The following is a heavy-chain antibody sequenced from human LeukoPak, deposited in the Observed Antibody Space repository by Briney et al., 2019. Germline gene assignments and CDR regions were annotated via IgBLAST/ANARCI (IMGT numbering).Heavy chain of an antibody. V-gene: IGHV3-21*04. D-gene: IGHD1-26*01. CDR3: AKTSSIVGATHFDY. Sequence: AGGSLRLSCAASGFTFSSYSMNWVRQAPGKGLEWVSFISSSRSYIYYADSVKGRFTISRDNAKNSLYLQMNSLRAEDTAVYYCAKTSSIVGATHFDYWGQGTLVTVSS. J-gene: IGHJ4*02. CDR2: ISSSRSYI. CDR1: GFTFSSYS.